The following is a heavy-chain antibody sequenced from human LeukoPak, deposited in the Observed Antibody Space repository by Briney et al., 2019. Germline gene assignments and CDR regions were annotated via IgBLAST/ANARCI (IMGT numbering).Heavy chain of an antibody. J-gene: IGHJ5*02. V-gene: IGHV1-69*05. D-gene: IGHD3-9*01. Sequence: SVKVSCKASGGTFSSYAISWVRQAPGQGLEWMGGIIPIFGTANYAQKFQGRLTMTTDTSTSTAYMELRSLRSDDTAVYYCARGDYDILTGYPNWFDPWGQGTLVTVSS. CDR3: ARGDYDILTGYPNWFDP. CDR2: IIPIFGTA. CDR1: GGTFSSYA.